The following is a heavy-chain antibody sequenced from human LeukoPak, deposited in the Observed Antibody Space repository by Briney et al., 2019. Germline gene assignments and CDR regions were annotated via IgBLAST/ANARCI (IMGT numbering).Heavy chain of an antibody. D-gene: IGHD3-10*01. CDR2: MNPNSGNT. CDR1: AYTFTSYG. Sequence: GAAVTVTRNGSAYTFTSYGNNLVRLATGQGLEWMGWMNPNSGNTGYEQEFQGRVTTTRNTSISTAYMELSSLRSEDTGVYYCARGHGSGSYYNPGYWGQGTLATVSS. J-gene: IGHJ4*02. CDR3: ARGHGSGSYYNPGY. V-gene: IGHV1-8*03.